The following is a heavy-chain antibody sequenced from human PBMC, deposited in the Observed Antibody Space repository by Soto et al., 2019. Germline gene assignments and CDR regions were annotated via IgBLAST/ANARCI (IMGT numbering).Heavy chain of an antibody. V-gene: IGHV3-9*01. CDR3: AISQDRGGRTTFIY. Sequence: RRLSFAVSGXTFDDNAMHWVRQAPEKGLEWVSGINWKSDIGYADSVKGRFTISRDNAENSLYLQMNSLRAEDTALYYCAISQDRGGRTTFIYWGQGTQVTVSS. CDR2: INWKSDI. D-gene: IGHD3-16*01. J-gene: IGHJ4*02. CDR1: GXTFDDNA.